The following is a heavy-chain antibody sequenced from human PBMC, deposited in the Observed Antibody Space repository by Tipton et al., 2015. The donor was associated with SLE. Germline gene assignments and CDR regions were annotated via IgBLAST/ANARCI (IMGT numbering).Heavy chain of an antibody. V-gene: IGHV4-38-2*01. CDR3: ARGGTVFGVVLNWFDP. Sequence: LRLSCAVSGYSISSGYYWGWIRQPPGKGLEWIGSIYHSGSTYYNPSLKSRVTISVDTSKNQFSLKLTSVAAADTAVYYCARGGTVFGVVLNWFDPWGQGTLVTVSS. D-gene: IGHD3-3*01. J-gene: IGHJ5*02. CDR1: GYSISSGYY. CDR2: IYHSGST.